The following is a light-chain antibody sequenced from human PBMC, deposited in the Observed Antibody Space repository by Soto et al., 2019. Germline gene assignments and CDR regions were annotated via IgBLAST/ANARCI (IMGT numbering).Light chain of an antibody. CDR3: QQVNTFPVT. CDR2: ASS. V-gene: IGKV1-9*01. J-gene: IGKJ5*01. Sequence: DIQLTQSPSFLSASIGDRVTITCRASQGISSYLARYQQTPGRAPKLLIYASSTLQSGVPSRFSGSGSGTEFTLTISSLQPDDFATYYCQQVNTFPVTFGQGTRLDI. CDR1: QGISSY.